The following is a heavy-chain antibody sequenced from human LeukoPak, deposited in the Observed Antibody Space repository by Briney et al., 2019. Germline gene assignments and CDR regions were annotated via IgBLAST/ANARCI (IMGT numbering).Heavy chain of an antibody. CDR2: ISGSGGST. CDR3: AKAGSSGWYNGY. J-gene: IGHJ4*02. Sequence: GGSLRLSCAASGFTFSSYAMSWVRQAPGKGLEWVSAISGSGGSTYYADSVKGRFTISSDNSKNTLFLQMNSLRAEDTAVYYCAKAGSSGWYNGYWGQGTLATVSS. V-gene: IGHV3-23*01. D-gene: IGHD6-19*01. CDR1: GFTFSSYA.